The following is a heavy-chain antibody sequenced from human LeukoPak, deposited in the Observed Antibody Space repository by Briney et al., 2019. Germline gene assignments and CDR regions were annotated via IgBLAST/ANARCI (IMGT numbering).Heavy chain of an antibody. V-gene: IGHV3-43*02. CDR1: GFTFDDYP. J-gene: IGHJ4*02. CDR3: AKDYY. Sequence: QPGGSLRLSCAASGFTFDDYPMHWVRQGPGKGLEWLSLISGDGATTYYADSVKGRFTISRDNIKNSLYLQMSSLRTEDTALYYCAKDYYWGQGTLVTVSS. CDR2: ISGDGATT.